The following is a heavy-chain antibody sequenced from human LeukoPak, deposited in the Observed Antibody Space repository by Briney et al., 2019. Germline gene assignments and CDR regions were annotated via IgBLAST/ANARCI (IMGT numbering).Heavy chain of an antibody. Sequence: SETLSLTCTVSGGSISSYYWSWIRQPPGKGLEWIGYIYYSGSTNYNPSLKSRVTISVDTSKNQFSLKLCSVTAADTAVYYCASLALNYYDSSGYYPRDYWGQGTLVTVSS. D-gene: IGHD3-22*01. J-gene: IGHJ4*02. CDR2: IYYSGST. V-gene: IGHV4-59*08. CDR3: ASLALNYYDSSGYYPRDY. CDR1: GGSISSYY.